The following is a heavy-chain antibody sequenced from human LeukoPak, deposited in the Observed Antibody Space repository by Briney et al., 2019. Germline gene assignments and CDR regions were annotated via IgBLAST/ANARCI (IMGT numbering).Heavy chain of an antibody. CDR1: GGSISSSSYY. J-gene: IGHJ5*02. CDR3: ASVRYYYDSSGYYASWFDP. D-gene: IGHD3-22*01. V-gene: IGHV4-39*01. Sequence: SETLSLTCTVSGGSISSSSYYWGWIRQPPGKGLEWIGSIYYSGSTYYNPSLKSRVTISVDTSKNQFSLKLSSVTAGDTAVYYCASVRYYYDSSGYYASWFDPWGQGTLVTVSS. CDR2: IYYSGST.